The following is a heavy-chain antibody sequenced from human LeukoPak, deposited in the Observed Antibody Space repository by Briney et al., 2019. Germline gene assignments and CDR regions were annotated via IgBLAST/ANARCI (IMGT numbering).Heavy chain of an antibody. CDR1: GFTVSSSY. CDR2: LYSGGSI. Sequence: GGSLRLSCAGSGFTVSSSYMSWVRQAPGKGLEWVSVLYSGGSIFYADSVKGRFTMSRDISKNMLYLQMNSLRADDTAVYYCARGAISSWYEDWGQGTLVTVSS. CDR3: ARGAISSWYED. J-gene: IGHJ4*02. D-gene: IGHD6-13*01. V-gene: IGHV3-66*01.